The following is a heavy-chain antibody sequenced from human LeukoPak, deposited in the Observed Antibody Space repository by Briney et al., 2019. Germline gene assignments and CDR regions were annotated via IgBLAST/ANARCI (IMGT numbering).Heavy chain of an antibody. V-gene: IGHV4-34*01. CDR2: NHSGST. CDR3: AREHYYDSSGPLYYFDY. Sequence: NHSGSTNYTPSLKSRVTISVDTSKNQFSLKLSSVTAADTAVYYCAREHYYDSSGPLYYFDYWGQGTLVTVSS. D-gene: IGHD3-22*01. J-gene: IGHJ4*02.